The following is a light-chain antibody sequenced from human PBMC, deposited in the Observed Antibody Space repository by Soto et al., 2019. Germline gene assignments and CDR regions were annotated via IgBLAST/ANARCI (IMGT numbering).Light chain of an antibody. CDR1: QSISSN. CDR3: QQSYSIPWT. V-gene: IGKV1-39*01. Sequence: DIQMTQSPSSLSASVGDRISITCRASQSISSNLNWYQQKPGKAPKLLISVASSLQSGVPSRFTGSCSGTDFTLTISSLEPEDFVTYYCQQSYSIPWTFGQGTKVEIK. J-gene: IGKJ1*01. CDR2: VAS.